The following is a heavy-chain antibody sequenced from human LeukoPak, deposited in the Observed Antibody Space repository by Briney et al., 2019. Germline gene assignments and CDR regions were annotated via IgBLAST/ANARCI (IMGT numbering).Heavy chain of an antibody. V-gene: IGHV3-73*01. J-gene: IGHJ3*02. Sequence: PGGSLRLSCAASGFTFSGSALHWVRQASGKGLEWVGRIRSTANGYATAYAASVKGKFTISRDDSKNTAYLQMDSLKTEDTAVYYCALSAGGSYPHNDAFDIWGQGTMVTVSS. CDR1: GFTFSGSA. CDR2: IRSTANGYAT. CDR3: ALSAGGSYPHNDAFDI. D-gene: IGHD1-26*01.